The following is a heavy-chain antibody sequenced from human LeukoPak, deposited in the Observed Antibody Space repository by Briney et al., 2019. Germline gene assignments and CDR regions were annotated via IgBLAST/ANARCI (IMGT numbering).Heavy chain of an antibody. Sequence: SETLSLTCAVSGYSISSGYYWGWIRPPPGKGLEWIGSIYHSGSTYYNPSLKSRVTISVDTSKNQFSLKLSSVTAADTAVYYCARDRGSLGYCSSTRCYGVDPWGQGTLVTVSS. CDR2: IYHSGST. CDR3: ARDRGSLGYCSSTRCYGVDP. CDR1: GYSISSGYY. J-gene: IGHJ5*02. V-gene: IGHV4-38-2*02. D-gene: IGHD2-2*01.